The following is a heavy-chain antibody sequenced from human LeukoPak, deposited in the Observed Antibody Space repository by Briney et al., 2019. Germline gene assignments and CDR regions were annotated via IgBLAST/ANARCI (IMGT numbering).Heavy chain of an antibody. Sequence: ASVKVSCKASGYTFTRYYMHWVRQAPGQGLEWMGFINPNSGGTNYAQKFQGRVTMTRDTSISTAYMELSRLSSDDKAVYYCARVRRIAVAGNILFGYWGQGNLVTVSS. J-gene: IGHJ4*02. CDR2: INPNSGGT. D-gene: IGHD6-19*01. V-gene: IGHV1-2*02. CDR1: GYTFTRYY. CDR3: ARVRRIAVAGNILFGY.